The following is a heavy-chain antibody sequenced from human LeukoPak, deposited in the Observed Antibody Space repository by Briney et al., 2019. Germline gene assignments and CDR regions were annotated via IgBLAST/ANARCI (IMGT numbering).Heavy chain of an antibody. V-gene: IGHV3-11*04. CDR2: ISSSGSTI. CDR1: GFTFSDYY. D-gene: IGHD6-6*01. CDR3: AREPSIASYAFDI. J-gene: IGHJ3*02. Sequence: PGGSLSLSCAASGFTFSDYYMSWIRQAPGKGLEWVSYISSSGSTIYYADSVKGRFTISRDTAKNSLYLQMTSLRAEDTAVYYCAREPSIASYAFDIWGQGTMVTVSS.